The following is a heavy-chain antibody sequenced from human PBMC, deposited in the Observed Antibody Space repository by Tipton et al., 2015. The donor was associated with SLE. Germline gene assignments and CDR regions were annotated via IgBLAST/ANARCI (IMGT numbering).Heavy chain of an antibody. D-gene: IGHD3-3*01. V-gene: IGHV1-8*03. CDR2: MNPNSGNT. Sequence: QLVQSGAEVKKPGASVKVSCKASGYIFTSYDINWVRQATGQGLEWMGWMNPNSGNTGYAQKFQGRVTITRNTSISTAYMELSSLRSEDTAVYDCARVRYDLWSGLEYYYIDVCGNGITVTFSS. CDR3: ARVRYDLWSGLEYYYIDV. CDR1: GYIFTSYD. J-gene: IGHJ6*03.